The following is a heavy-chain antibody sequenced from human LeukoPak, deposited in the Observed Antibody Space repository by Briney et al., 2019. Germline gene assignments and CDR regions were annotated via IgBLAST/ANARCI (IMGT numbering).Heavy chain of an antibody. V-gene: IGHV3-13*01. J-gene: IGHJ4*02. Sequence: PGGSLRLSCAASGCTFSTYDMHWVRQGTGKGLQWVSAIGTADDTYYPGSVKGRFTISRENAKNSLYLQMNSLRAGDSAVYYCARKSVAGLDYWGQGTLVTVSS. CDR2: IGTADDT. CDR3: ARKSVAGLDY. CDR1: GCTFSTYD. D-gene: IGHD6-19*01.